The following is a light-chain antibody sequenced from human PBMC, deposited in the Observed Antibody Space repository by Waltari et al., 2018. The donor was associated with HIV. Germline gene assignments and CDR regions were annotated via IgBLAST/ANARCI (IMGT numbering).Light chain of an antibody. J-gene: IGLJ1*01. V-gene: IGLV2-11*01. Sequence: QSALPQPHSVSGSPGQSLTISCTGPSSYVDTFVSWYQQHPGKAPKVIIYDVNKRPSGVPDRFSGSKSGNTAFLTISGLQAEDEAEYHCCSHAGNFIFAFGSGTKVTVL. CDR2: DVN. CDR1: SSYVDTF. CDR3: CSHAGNFIFA.